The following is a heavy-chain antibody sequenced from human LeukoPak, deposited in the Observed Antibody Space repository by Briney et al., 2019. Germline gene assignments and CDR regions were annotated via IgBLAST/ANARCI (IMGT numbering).Heavy chain of an antibody. Sequence: GGSLRLSCAASGFTFSSYAMSWVRQAPGKGLEWVSAISGSGGSTYYADSVKGRFTISRDNSKNTLYLQMNSLRVEDTALYYCAKGSSSSRPYYFDYWGQGTLVTVAS. CDR3: AKGSSSSRPYYFDY. V-gene: IGHV3-23*01. D-gene: IGHD6-6*01. J-gene: IGHJ4*02. CDR2: ISGSGGST. CDR1: GFTFSSYA.